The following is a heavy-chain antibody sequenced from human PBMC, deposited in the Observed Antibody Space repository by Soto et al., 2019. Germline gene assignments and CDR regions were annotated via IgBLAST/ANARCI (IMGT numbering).Heavy chain of an antibody. D-gene: IGHD3-16*02. CDR3: ARDRLRLGELSLLGYFDY. Sequence: GGSLRLSCAASGFTFGRHTMHWVRQAPGKGLEWVASISYDGSNKYYADSVKGRFTISRDNSKNTLSVQMDSLRAEDTAVYYCARDRLRLGELSLLGYFDYWGQGTLVSVSS. CDR2: ISYDGSNK. CDR1: GFTFGRHT. J-gene: IGHJ4*02. V-gene: IGHV3-30*04.